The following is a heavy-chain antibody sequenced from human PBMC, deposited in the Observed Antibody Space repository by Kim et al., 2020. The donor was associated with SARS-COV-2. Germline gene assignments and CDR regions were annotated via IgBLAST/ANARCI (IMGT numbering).Heavy chain of an antibody. J-gene: IGHJ4*02. CDR3: ITYSGQQPHDYFHF. D-gene: IGHD5-12*01. CDR1: GFSFRDVW. V-gene: IGHV3-15*01. CDR2: IKHAPHGGTA. Sequence: GGSLRLSCGGFGFSFRDVWMHWVRQAPGRGLEWVGRIKHAPHGGTADYAAPVKGRFAISRDDSKNTLYLQMNSLRTDDTAVYYCITYSGQQPHDYFHFWGQGTLVTVSS.